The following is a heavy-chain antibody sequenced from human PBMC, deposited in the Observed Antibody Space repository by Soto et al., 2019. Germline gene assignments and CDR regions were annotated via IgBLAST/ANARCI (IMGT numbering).Heavy chain of an antibody. Sequence: PGGSLRLSCSVFGFTFSNSYMHWVRQTPEKGLQYVSSISENGDITYYPDSVKGRFTTSRDNSKSTVYLQMSSLRIEDTGVYYCVKDRFVDYWGQGVLVTDS. V-gene: IGHV3-64D*06. CDR3: VKDRFVDY. CDR2: ISENGDIT. CDR1: GFTFSNSY. J-gene: IGHJ4*02.